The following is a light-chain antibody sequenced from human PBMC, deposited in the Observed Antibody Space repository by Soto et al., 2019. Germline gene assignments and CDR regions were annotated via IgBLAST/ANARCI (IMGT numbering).Light chain of an antibody. CDR1: QSISDT. CDR3: QQYDNWTWT. J-gene: IGKJ1*01. CDR2: GAS. Sequence: EIVRTQSPATLSVSPGGRATLFCRASQSISDTLAWYQQKAGQDPWIFIHGASTRAPGFPARFSGSGSGTDFNLTISRLHSEDFAVYDCQQYDNWTWTFGQGTKVDIK. V-gene: IGKV3-15*01.